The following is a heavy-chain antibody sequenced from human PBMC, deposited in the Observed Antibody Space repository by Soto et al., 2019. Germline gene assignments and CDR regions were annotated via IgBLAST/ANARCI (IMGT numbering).Heavy chain of an antibody. CDR3: ARVTMVRGVIPTLDY. J-gene: IGHJ4*02. D-gene: IGHD3-10*01. CDR1: SGSISSSNW. V-gene: IGHV4-4*02. CDR2: IYHIGST. Sequence: QVQLQESGPGLVKPSGTLSLTCAVSSGSISSSNWWSWVRQPPGQWLEWIGEIYHIGSTNYNPSLQSRVTIAVDKSKIQFSLKLSSVTAADTTVYYCARVTMVRGVIPTLDYWGQGTLVTVSS.